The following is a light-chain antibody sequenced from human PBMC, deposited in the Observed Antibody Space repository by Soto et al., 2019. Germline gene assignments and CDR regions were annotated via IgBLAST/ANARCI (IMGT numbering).Light chain of an antibody. CDR1: QSVSSDY. CDR2: DTS. J-gene: IGKJ5*01. Sequence: EIGLTRSPGILSLSLGERVTISCRASQSVSSDYLAWYQQKPGQTPKVLIYDTSTRATGIPARFSGSGSGTDFTLTISSLEPEDFAVYYCQQRSNWPTEFTIGQGTRLEIK. V-gene: IGKV3D-20*02. CDR3: QQRSNWPTEFT.